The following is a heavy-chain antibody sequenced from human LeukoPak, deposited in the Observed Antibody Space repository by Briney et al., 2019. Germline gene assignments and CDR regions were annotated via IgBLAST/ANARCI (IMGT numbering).Heavy chain of an antibody. CDR2: ISWDSGST. CDR3: ARENTYFDILTAYYSYYFDY. CDR1: GFTFDDYT. J-gene: IGHJ4*02. V-gene: IGHV3-43*01. D-gene: IGHD3-9*01. Sequence: GGSLRLSCAASGFTFDDYTMHWVRQAPGKGLEWVSLISWDSGSTYYADSVKGRFTISRDNAKNSLYLQMNSLRAEDTAVYYCARENTYFDILTAYYSYYFDYWGQGTLVTVSS.